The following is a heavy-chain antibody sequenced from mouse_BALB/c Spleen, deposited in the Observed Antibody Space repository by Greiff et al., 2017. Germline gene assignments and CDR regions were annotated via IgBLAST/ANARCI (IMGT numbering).Heavy chain of an antibody. CDR2: ISSGSSTI. CDR1: GFTFSSFG. V-gene: IGHV5-17*02. J-gene: IGHJ3*01. Sequence: EVKLMESGGGLVQPGGSRKLSCAASGFTFSSFGMHWVRQAPEKGLEWVAYISSGSSTIYYADTVKGRFTISRDNPKNTLFLQMTSLRSEDTAMYYCASDYYGKGWFAYWGQGTLVTVSA. CDR3: ASDYYGKGWFAY. D-gene: IGHD2-1*01.